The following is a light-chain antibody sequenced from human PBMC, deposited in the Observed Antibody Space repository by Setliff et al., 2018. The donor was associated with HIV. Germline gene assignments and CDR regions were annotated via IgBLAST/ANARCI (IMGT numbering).Light chain of an antibody. V-gene: IGLV2-11*01. CDR3: CSYAGTYSFV. CDR2: DVS. CDR1: SSDVGGYGY. Sequence: QSVLTQPRSVSGSRGQTVTFSCTGGSSDVGGYGYVSWYQQHPGKAPKLIIYDVSKRPSGVPARFSGFKSGNTAYLTISGLQPEDEAEYYCCSYAGTYSFVFGTGTKVTVL. J-gene: IGLJ1*01.